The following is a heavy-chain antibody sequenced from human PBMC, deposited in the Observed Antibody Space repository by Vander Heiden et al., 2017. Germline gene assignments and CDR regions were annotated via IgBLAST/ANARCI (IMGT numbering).Heavy chain of an antibody. Sequence: EVQLVESGGGLVQPGRSLRPYCAASGFTFDDYAMHSVRQAPGKGLEGVSGISWNSGSIGYADSVKGRFTISRDNAKNSLYLQMNSLRAEDTALYYCAKASSNWYSSSSLDYRGQGTLVTVSS. CDR2: ISWNSGSI. D-gene: IGHD6-6*01. CDR3: AKASSNWYSSSSLDY. J-gene: IGHJ4*02. V-gene: IGHV3-9*01. CDR1: GFTFDDYA.